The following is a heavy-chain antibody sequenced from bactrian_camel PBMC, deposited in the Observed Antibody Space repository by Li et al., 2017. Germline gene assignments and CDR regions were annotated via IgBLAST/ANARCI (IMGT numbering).Heavy chain of an antibody. V-gene: IGHV3S55*01. J-gene: IGHJ4*01. Sequence: VQLVESGGGSVQAGGSLKLSCTASRFTFDGPDMIWYRQAPGKDCELVAIISGDGATVYADSVKGRFTISQDNVKNTVYLLMNSLKVDDTAVYYCAADRSGLSLPCGGQGTQVTVS. CDR3: AADRSGLSLPC. D-gene: IGHD2*01. CDR2: ISGDGAT. CDR1: RFTFDGPD.